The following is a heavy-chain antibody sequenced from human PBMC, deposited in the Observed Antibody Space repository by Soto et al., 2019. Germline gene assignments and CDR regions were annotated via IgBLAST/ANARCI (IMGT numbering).Heavy chain of an antibody. CDR1: GGTFSSYA. D-gene: IGHD4-4*01. Sequence: QVQLVQSGAEVKKPGSSVKVSCKASGGTFSSYAISWVRQAPGQGLEWMGGIIPIFGTANYAQKFQGRVTITADESTSTAYMELSSLRSEDTAVYHCAREIGYSNGVDYYYGMDVWGQGTTVTVSS. V-gene: IGHV1-69*01. CDR2: IIPIFGTA. CDR3: AREIGYSNGVDYYYGMDV. J-gene: IGHJ6*02.